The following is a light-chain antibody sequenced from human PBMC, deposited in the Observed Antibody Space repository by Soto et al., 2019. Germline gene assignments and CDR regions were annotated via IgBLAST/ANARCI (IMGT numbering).Light chain of an antibody. Sequence: QSALTQPPSASGSPGQSVTISCTGTSSDVGAYNYVSWYQQHPGKAPKLMIYEVSQRPSGVPDRFSGSKSGNTASLTVSGLLAEAEADYYCSSYAGSNIVLFGGGTKLTVL. V-gene: IGLV2-8*01. CDR1: SSDVGAYNY. CDR2: EVS. J-gene: IGLJ2*01. CDR3: SSYAGSNIVL.